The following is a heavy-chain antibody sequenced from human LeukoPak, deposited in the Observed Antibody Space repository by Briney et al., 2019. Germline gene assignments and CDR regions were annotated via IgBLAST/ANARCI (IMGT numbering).Heavy chain of an antibody. V-gene: IGHV4-59*01. Sequence: SETLSLTCTVSGGSIGSYYWSWIRQPPGKGLEWIGHIYYSGSTNYNPSLKSRVTISADTSKNQFSLKLSSVTAADTAVYYCARDPGRDAFDIWGQGTMVTVSS. J-gene: IGHJ3*02. CDR1: GGSIGSYY. D-gene: IGHD1-14*01. CDR3: ARDPGRDAFDI. CDR2: IYYSGST.